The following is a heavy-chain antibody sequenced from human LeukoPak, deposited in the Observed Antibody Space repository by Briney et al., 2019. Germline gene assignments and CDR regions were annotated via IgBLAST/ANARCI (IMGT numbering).Heavy chain of an antibody. V-gene: IGHV1-2*02. D-gene: IGHD1-26*01. CDR2: INPNSGGT. J-gene: IGHJ4*02. CDR3: ARVYSGSYLYNFDY. Sequence: ASVKVSCKASGYTFTGYYMHWVRQAPGQGLEWMGWINPNSGGTNYAQKFQGRVTMTRDTSISTAYMELSRLRSDDTAVYYCARVYSGSYLYNFDYWGQGTLVTVSS. CDR1: GYTFTGYY.